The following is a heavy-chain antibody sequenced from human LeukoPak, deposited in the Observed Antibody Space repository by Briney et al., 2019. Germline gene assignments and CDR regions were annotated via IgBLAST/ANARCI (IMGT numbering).Heavy chain of an antibody. V-gene: IGHV3-43*01. J-gene: IGHJ4*02. CDR2: IGRKSSGI. CDR3: AKELTHTSWVSFDY. Sequence: GSLRLSSAASVVTSEHYSTHSVRQAPGKGLEWVSVIGRKSSGIHYADSVKGRFTISRDNSKNSLYPQMNSLRTEDTALYYCAKELTHTSWVSFDYWGQGTLVTVSS. CDR1: VVTSEHYS. D-gene: IGHD2/OR15-2a*01.